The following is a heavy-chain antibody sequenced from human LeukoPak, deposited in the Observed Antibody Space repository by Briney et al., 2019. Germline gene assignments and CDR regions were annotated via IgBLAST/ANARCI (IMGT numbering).Heavy chain of an antibody. CDR3: AKDLGWYSGLWDY. CDR1: GFTFSTFA. CDR2: IFPSGGER. J-gene: IGHJ4*02. Sequence: GGSLRLSCAASGFTFSTFAMIWVRQPPGKGLEWVSSIFPSGGERHYADSVKGRFTISRDNSKNTLYLQMNSLRAEDTAVYDCAKDLGWYSGLWDYWGQGTLVTVSS. D-gene: IGHD6-19*01. V-gene: IGHV3-23*01.